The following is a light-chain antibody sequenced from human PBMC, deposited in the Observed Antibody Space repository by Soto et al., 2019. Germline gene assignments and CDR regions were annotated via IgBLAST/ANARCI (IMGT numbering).Light chain of an antibody. CDR1: SSDVGGYNY. CDR3: SSYTSSITLI. CDR2: DVS. J-gene: IGLJ2*01. Sequence: QYALTQPASVSGSPGQSITISCTGTSSDVGGYNYVSWYQQHPGKAPKLVIYDVSNRPSGVSNRFSGSKSGNTASLTISGLQAEDEAGYYCSSYTSSITLIFGGGTKVTVL. V-gene: IGLV2-14*01.